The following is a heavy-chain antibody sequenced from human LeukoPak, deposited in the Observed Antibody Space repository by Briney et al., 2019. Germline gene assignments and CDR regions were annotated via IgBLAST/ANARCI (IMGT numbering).Heavy chain of an antibody. CDR2: IYSGGNT. Sequence: GGSLRLSCAASGFTVSTNYMSWVRQAPGKGMEWVSLIYSGGNTYYADSVKGRFTISRDNSKNTLYLQMNSLSAEDTAVYYCARDRVNWNDVGGLFDYWGQGTLVTVSS. J-gene: IGHJ4*02. CDR3: ARDRVNWNDVGGLFDY. V-gene: IGHV3-53*01. CDR1: GFTVSTNY. D-gene: IGHD1-1*01.